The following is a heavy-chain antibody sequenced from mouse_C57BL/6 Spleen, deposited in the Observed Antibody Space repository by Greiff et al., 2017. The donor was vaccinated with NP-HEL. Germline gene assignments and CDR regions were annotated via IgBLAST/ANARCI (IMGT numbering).Heavy chain of an antibody. J-gene: IGHJ1*03. D-gene: IGHD2-2*01. Sequence: EVQLQQSGPELVKPGASVKIPCKASGYTFTDYNMDWVKQSHGKSLEWIGDINPNNGGTIYNQKFKGKATLTVDKSSSTAYMELRSLTSEDTAVYYCARGDYYGYDRDNWYFDVWGTGTTVTVSS. CDR3: ARGDYYGYDRDNWYFDV. V-gene: IGHV1-18*01. CDR2: INPNNGGT. CDR1: GYTFTDYN.